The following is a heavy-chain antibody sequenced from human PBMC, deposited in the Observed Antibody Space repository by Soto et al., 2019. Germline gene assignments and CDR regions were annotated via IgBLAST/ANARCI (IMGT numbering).Heavy chain of an antibody. CDR2: ISSSSSYT. CDR1: DYD. Sequence: DYDGRRILKKQGKGLAWVSYISSSSSYTNYADSVKGRFTISRDNAKNSLYLQMNSLRAEDTAAYYCARVVLDRSSTALFAYWGQRTLVTGS. D-gene: IGHD2-8*01. V-gene: IGHV3-11*06. CDR3: ARVVLDRSSTALFAY. J-gene: IGHJ4*02.